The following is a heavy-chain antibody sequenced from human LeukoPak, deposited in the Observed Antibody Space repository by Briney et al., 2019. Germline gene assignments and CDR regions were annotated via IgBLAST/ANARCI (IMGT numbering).Heavy chain of an antibody. Sequence: PGGSLRLSCAASGFTFSSYWMSWVRQAPGKGLEWVANIKQDGSAKYYVDSVKGRFTISRDNAKNSLYLQMNSLRAEDTAVYYCARMNYVSSGWGAPFDYWGQGTLVTVSS. CDR2: IKQDGSAK. CDR3: ARMNYVSSGWGAPFDY. CDR1: GFTFSSYW. D-gene: IGHD1-7*01. V-gene: IGHV3-7*01. J-gene: IGHJ4*02.